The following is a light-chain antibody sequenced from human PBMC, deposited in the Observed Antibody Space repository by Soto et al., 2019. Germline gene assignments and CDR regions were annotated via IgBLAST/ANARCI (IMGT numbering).Light chain of an antibody. Sequence: QSVLTQPRSVSGSPGQSVTISCTGTSSDVGGYKYVSWYQQHPGKVPKLMMFDVSERHSGVPDRFSGSKSGNTASLSISGLQAEDEADYYCCAYAGSYTVLFGGGTKLTVL. J-gene: IGLJ2*01. CDR3: CAYAGSYTVL. CDR1: SSDVGGYKY. V-gene: IGLV2-11*01. CDR2: DVS.